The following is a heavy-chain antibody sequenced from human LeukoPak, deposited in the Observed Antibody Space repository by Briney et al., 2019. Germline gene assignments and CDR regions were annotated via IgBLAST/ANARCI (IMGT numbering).Heavy chain of an antibody. CDR2: ISGSGDST. V-gene: IGHV3-23*01. Sequence: GGSLRLSCAASGFTFSSYAMSWIRQAPGEGLEWVSTISGSGDSTYYADSVKGRFTISRDNAKNSLYLQMNSLRAEDTAVYYCARESTAVGDYYFDYWGQGTLVAVSS. D-gene: IGHD3-16*01. CDR3: ARESTAVGDYYFDY. CDR1: GFTFSSYA. J-gene: IGHJ4*02.